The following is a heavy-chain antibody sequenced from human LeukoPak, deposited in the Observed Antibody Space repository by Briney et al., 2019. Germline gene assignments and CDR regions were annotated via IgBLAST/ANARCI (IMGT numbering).Heavy chain of an antibody. CDR2: ISGSGGST. CDR3: AKGLYSSSYPYYFDY. J-gene: IGHJ4*02. D-gene: IGHD3-22*01. V-gene: IGHV3-23*01. CDR1: GFTFSSYA. Sequence: GGSLRLSCAASGFTFSSYAMSWVRQAPGEGLEWVSAISGSGGSTYYTDSVKGRFTITRDNSKNTLYLQMNSLRPEDTAVYYCAKGLYSSSYPYYFDYWGQGTLVTVSS.